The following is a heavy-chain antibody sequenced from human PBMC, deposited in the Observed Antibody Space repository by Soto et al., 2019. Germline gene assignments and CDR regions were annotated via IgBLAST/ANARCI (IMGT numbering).Heavy chain of an antibody. CDR2: IDASGGST. CDR1: GYTLTGYY. J-gene: IGHJ6*03. CDR3: ARGVVAARLYYYYYMDV. D-gene: IGHD6-6*01. V-gene: IGHV1-46*01. Sequence: GASVKVSCKASGYTLTGYYMHWVRQAPGQGLEWMGIIDASGGSTSFAQRFQGRVTMTTDTSTSTAYMELRSLRSDDTAVYYCARGVVAARLYYYYYMDVWGKGTTVTVSS.